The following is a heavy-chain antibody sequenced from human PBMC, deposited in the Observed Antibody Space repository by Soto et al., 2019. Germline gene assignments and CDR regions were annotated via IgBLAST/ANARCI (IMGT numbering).Heavy chain of an antibody. CDR2: IYWDDDK. V-gene: IGHV2-5*02. Sequence: QITLKESGPTLVKPTQTLTLTCTFSGFSLSTSGVGVGWIRQPPGKALEWLSLIYWDDDKRYSPSLKSRLTITEDTSKNQVVLTLTNMDPVDTATYYCAHDYVAYYGMDVWGQGTTVTVSS. CDR3: AHDYVAYYGMDV. CDR1: GFSLSTSGVG. J-gene: IGHJ6*02. D-gene: IGHD4-17*01.